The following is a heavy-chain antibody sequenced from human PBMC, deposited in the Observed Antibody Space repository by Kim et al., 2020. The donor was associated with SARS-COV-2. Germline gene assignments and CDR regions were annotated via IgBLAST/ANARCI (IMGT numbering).Heavy chain of an antibody. Sequence: GGSLRLSCAASGFTFSSYWVSWVRQAPGKGLEWVANIKQDGSEKYYVDSVKGRFTISRDNAKNSLYLQMNSLRAEDTAVYYCARDQYDFWSGYYPLDYWG. V-gene: IGHV3-7*01. CDR3: ARDQYDFWSGYYPLDY. D-gene: IGHD3-3*01. CDR1: GFTFSSYW. CDR2: IKQDGSEK. J-gene: IGHJ4*01.